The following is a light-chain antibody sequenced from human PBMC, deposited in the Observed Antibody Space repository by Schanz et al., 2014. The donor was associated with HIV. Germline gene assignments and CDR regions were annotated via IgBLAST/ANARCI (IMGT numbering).Light chain of an antibody. CDR1: QSISGR. J-gene: IGKJ2*01. CDR2: QAS. V-gene: IGKV1-5*03. CDR3: QQHNEFPFT. Sequence: DIQMTQSPSSLSASIGDRVTITCRASQSISGRLAWYQQKPGKAPKRLIYQASRLGSGVPSTFSGSGSGKDFSLTISSLQPDDFATYYCQQHNEFPFTFGQGTRLEIK.